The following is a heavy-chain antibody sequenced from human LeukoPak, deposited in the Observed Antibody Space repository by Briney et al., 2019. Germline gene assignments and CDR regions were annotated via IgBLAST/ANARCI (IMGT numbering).Heavy chain of an antibody. V-gene: IGHV3-48*03. J-gene: IGHJ3*02. CDR3: AREYNWKQEGAFDI. D-gene: IGHD1-20*01. CDR1: GFTFSSYE. CDR2: ISSSGSTI. Sequence: GGSLRLSCAASGFTFSSYEMNWVRQAPGKGLEWVSYISSSGSTIYYADSVKGRFTISRDNAKNSLYLQMNSLRAEDTAVYYCAREYNWKQEGAFDIWGQGTMVTVPS.